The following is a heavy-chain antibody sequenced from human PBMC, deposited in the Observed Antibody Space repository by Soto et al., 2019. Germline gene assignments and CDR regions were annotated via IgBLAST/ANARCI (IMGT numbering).Heavy chain of an antibody. D-gene: IGHD3-10*01. CDR3: ATINWGSSSYGLDH. CDR1: GFTFSNYW. J-gene: IGHJ4*02. V-gene: IGHV3-7*01. Sequence: GGSLRLSCAASGFTFSNYWMSWVRQAPGKGLEWVANINQDESRKYYVASVKGRFTITRDNAKNSLYLQMNSLRAEDTAMYYCATINWGSSSYGLDHWGQGTLVTVSS. CDR2: INQDESRK.